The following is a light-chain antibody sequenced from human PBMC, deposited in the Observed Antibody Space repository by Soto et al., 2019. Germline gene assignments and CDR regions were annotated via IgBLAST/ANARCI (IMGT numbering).Light chain of an antibody. J-gene: IGKJ4*01. Sequence: EIVMTQSPATLSVSPGERATLSCRASQSVSNNLAWYQQKPGQAPRLLISGASTRATGIPARFSGSGSGTEFTLTISSLQSEDCAVYYCQQYNNWLTFGGGTRVEIK. CDR3: QQYNNWLT. V-gene: IGKV3-15*01. CDR1: QSVSNN. CDR2: GAS.